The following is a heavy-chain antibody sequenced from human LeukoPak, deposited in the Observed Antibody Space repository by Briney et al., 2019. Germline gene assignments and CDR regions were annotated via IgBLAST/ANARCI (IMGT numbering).Heavy chain of an antibody. CDR2: ISSSSSTI. Sequence: AGGSLRLSCAASGFTFSSYSMNWVRQAPGKGLEWVSYISSSSSTIYYADSVKGRFTISRDNAKNSLYLQMNSLRAEDTAVYYCARDGAAGIAAAPNYWGQGTLVTVSS. D-gene: IGHD6-13*01. J-gene: IGHJ4*02. V-gene: IGHV3-48*01. CDR3: ARDGAAGIAAAPNY. CDR1: GFTFSSYS.